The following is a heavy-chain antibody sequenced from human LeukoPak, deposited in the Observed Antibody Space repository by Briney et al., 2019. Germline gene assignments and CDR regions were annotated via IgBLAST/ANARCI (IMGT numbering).Heavy chain of an antibody. J-gene: IGHJ4*02. Sequence: SETLSLTCAVYGGSFSGYYWSWIRQPPGKGLEWIGEINHSGSANYYPSLKSRVTMSVDTSKNQFSLNLSSVTAADTAVYYCARGQGTVTTHWGQGTLVTVSS. CDR2: INHSGSA. CDR3: ARGQGTVTTH. CDR1: GGSFSGYY. D-gene: IGHD4-17*01. V-gene: IGHV4-34*01.